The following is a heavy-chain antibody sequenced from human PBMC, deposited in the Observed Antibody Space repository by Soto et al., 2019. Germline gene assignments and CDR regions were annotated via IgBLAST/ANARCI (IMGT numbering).Heavy chain of an antibody. D-gene: IGHD2-2*01. J-gene: IGHJ4*02. V-gene: IGHV3-30-3*01. CDR3: ARDRNTTNTIVVVPAPLDY. CDR1: GFTFSSYA. CDR2: ISYDGSNK. Sequence: PGGSLRLSCAASGFTFSSYAMHWVRQAPGKGLEWVAVISYDGSNKYYADSVKGRFTISRDNSKNTLYLQMNSLRAEDTAVYYCARDRNTTNTIVVVPAPLDYWGQGTPVPVSS.